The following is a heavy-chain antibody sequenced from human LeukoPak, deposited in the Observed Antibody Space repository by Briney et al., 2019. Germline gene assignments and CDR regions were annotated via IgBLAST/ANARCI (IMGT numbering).Heavy chain of an antibody. J-gene: IGHJ4*02. CDR3: AKAWDYYDSSGEYYFDY. Sequence: PGGSLRLSCAASGFTFSSYGMHWVRQAPGKGLEWVAFIRYDGSNKYYADSVKGRFTISRDNSKNTLYLQMNSLRAEDTAVYYCAKAWDYYDSSGEYYFDYWGQGTLVTVSS. D-gene: IGHD3-22*01. CDR2: IRYDGSNK. CDR1: GFTFSSYG. V-gene: IGHV3-30*02.